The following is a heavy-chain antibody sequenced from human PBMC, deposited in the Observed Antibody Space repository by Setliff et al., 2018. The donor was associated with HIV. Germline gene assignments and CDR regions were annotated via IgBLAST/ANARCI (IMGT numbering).Heavy chain of an antibody. CDR1: GFTFSSYW. Sequence: GWSLRLSCTASGFTFSSYWMTWVRQAPGKGLEWVANIKQDGTETYYVDSVTGRFTISRDNAKNSLYLQMNSLRAEDTAVYYCARCRDGYKTFDYWGQGALVTVSS. CDR3: ARCRDGYKTFDY. V-gene: IGHV3-7*03. CDR2: IKQDGTET. D-gene: IGHD5-12*01. J-gene: IGHJ4*02.